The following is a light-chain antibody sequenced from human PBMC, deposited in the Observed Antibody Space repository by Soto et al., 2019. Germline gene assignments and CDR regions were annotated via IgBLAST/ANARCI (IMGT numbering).Light chain of an antibody. J-gene: IGKJ3*01. V-gene: IGKV3-20*01. CDR1: QSVSSYY. CDR2: GES. CDR3: QQYGYSLFT. Sequence: EIVLTQSPGTLSLSPGERATLSCRASQSVSSYYLAWYQQKPGQAPRLLIYGESRRAAGVPDRFNGSGSGPDFTLTINRLEPEDFAVYYCQQYGYSLFTFGPGTKVDIK.